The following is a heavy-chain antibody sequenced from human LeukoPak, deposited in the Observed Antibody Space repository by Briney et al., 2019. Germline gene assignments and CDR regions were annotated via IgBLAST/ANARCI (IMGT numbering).Heavy chain of an antibody. V-gene: IGHV3-64*01. D-gene: IGHD1-1*01. CDR1: GFTFSDYA. CDR2: IGPIGVYT. J-gene: IGHJ4*02. Sequence: GGSLRLSCAASGFTFSDYAMHWVRQAPGEGLEFVSVIGPIGVYTYYANSVKGRFTISRDNSKSTVSLQMGSLRDEDMAVYYCARSPPGRTNWNYYDYWGRGTLVTVSS. CDR3: ARSPPGRTNWNYYDY.